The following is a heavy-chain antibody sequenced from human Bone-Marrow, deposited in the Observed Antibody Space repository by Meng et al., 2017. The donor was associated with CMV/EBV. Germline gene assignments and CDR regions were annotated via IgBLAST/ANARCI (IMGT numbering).Heavy chain of an antibody. CDR2: ISYDGNNK. CDR1: GLTFSSYA. Sequence: LSCAASGLTFSSYALHWVRQAQGKGLEWVAVISYDGNNKYYADSVKGRFTISRDNSKNTLYLQMNSLRAEDTDLYYCAKDRSKVIDYWGQGMLVTVSS. J-gene: IGHJ4*02. CDR3: AKDRSKVIDY. D-gene: IGHD3-22*01. V-gene: IGHV3-30*18.